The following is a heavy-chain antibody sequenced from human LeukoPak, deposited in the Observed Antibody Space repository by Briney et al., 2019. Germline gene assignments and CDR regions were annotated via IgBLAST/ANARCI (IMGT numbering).Heavy chain of an antibody. D-gene: IGHD1-1*01. CDR1: GFTFSSYG. Sequence: GGSLRLSCAASGFTFSSYGMHWVRQAPGKGLEWVAFIRYDGSNKYYADSVKGRFTTSRDNSKNTLYLQMNSLRAEDTAVYYCAPRAWNDGPASHWGQGTLVTVSS. CDR3: APRAWNDGPASH. CDR2: IRYDGSNK. J-gene: IGHJ4*02. V-gene: IGHV3-30*02.